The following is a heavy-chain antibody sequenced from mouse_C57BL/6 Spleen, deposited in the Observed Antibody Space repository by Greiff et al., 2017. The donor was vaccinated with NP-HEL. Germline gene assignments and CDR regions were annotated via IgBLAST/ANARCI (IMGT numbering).Heavy chain of an antibody. J-gene: IGHJ1*03. CDR3: TRVGITTVVAPSYWYFDV. D-gene: IGHD1-1*01. V-gene: IGHV1-15*01. CDR2: IDPETGGT. CDR1: GYTFTDYE. Sequence: QVQLQQSGAELVRPGASVTLSCKASGYTFTDYEMHWVKQTPVHGLEWIGAIDPETGGTAYNQKFKGKAILTADKSSSTAYMEPRSLTSEDSAVYYCTRVGITTVVAPSYWYFDVWGTGTTVTVSS.